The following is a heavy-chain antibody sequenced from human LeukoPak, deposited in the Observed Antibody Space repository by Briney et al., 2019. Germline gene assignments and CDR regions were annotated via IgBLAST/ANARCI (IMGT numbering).Heavy chain of an antibody. CDR1: GGSISSSSYY. CDR2: IYYSGST. J-gene: IGHJ4*02. D-gene: IGHD6-19*01. V-gene: IGHV4-39*01. CDR3: ARRGSGWYYFDY. Sequence: SETLSLTCTVSGGSISSSSYYWGWIRQPPGKGLEWIGSIYYSGSTYYNPSLKSRVTISVDTSENQFSLKLSSVTAADTAVYYCARRGSGWYYFDYWGQGTLVTVSS.